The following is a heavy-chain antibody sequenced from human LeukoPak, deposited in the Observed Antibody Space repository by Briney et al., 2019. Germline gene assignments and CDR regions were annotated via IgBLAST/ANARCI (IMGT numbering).Heavy chain of an antibody. CDR1: GYSFTNYW. CDR3: ARRGYYDSSGYYNFDY. D-gene: IGHD3-22*01. Sequence: GESLKISCKGSGYSFTNYWIAWVRQMPGKGLEWMGIIYPGDSDTRYSPSFQGQVTIPAVKSISTAYLQWSSLKASDTAMYYCARRGYYDSSGYYNFDYWGQGTLVTVSS. V-gene: IGHV5-51*01. J-gene: IGHJ4*02. CDR2: IYPGDSDT.